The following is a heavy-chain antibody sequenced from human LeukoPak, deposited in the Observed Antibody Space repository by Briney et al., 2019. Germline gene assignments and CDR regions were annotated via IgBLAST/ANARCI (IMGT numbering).Heavy chain of an antibody. CDR2: INHSGST. J-gene: IGHJ4*02. V-gene: IGHV4-34*01. CDR3: ARARIPPNGSYTVRGVTWDY. D-gene: IGHD3-10*01. Sequence: PSETLSLTCAVYGGSFSGYYWSWIRQPPGKGLEWIGEINHSGSTNYNPSLKRRVTISVDTSKNQFSLKLSSVTAAAPAVYYWARARIPPNGSYTVRGVTWDYWGQGTLVTVSS. CDR1: GGSFSGYY.